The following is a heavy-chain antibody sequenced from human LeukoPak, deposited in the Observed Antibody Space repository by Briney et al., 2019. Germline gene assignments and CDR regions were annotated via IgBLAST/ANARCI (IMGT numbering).Heavy chain of an antibody. CDR3: AREGSPSYGMDV. CDR1: GFTFSNYG. V-gene: IGHV3-33*01. Sequence: PGRSLRLSCAASGFTFSNYGMHWVRQAPGKGLEWVAVIWYDGSNKYYADSVKGRFTISRDNSKNTLYLQMNSPRAEDTAVYYCAREGSPSYGMDVWGQGTTGTVSS. J-gene: IGHJ6*02. CDR2: IWYDGSNK.